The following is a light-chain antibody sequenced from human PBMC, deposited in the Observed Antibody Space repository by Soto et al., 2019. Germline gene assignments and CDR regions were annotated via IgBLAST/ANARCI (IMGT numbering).Light chain of an antibody. Sequence: QSVLSQPASVSGSPGQSITISCTGTSSDVGNDNFVSWYQHHPGKAPKLIIYEVGYRPSGVSHRFSGSKSGKPPSLPITGLKSEDEADYYGISYTIINPLFFVLGKGPKVTV. J-gene: IGLJ1*01. CDR1: SSDVGNDNF. CDR3: ISYTIINPLFFV. CDR2: EVG. V-gene: IGLV2-14*01.